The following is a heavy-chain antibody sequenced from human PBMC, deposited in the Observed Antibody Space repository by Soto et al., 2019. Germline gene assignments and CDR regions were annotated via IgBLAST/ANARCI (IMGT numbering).Heavy chain of an antibody. CDR2: MYSDGTT. CDR3: ARVPWNNGDYYYMDV. J-gene: IGHJ6*03. CDR1: ELTISDNY. V-gene: IGHV3-53*04. Sequence: EVHLVESGGGLVLPGGSLRLSCAASELTISDNYMNWVRQAPGKGLEWVSVMYSDGTTYYADFVQGRFSISRHSSKNTLFLRMNSLRAEDTAVYYCARVPWNNGDYYYMDVWGKGTTVTVSS. D-gene: IGHD1-1*01.